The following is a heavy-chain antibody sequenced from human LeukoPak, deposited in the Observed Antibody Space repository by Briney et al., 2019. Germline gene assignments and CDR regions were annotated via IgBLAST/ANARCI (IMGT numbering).Heavy chain of an antibody. J-gene: IGHJ4*02. CDR2: IRSKANSYAT. CDR1: GFTFSGSA. V-gene: IGHV3-73*01. CDR3: TTHAYYDILTGPPSEFDY. D-gene: IGHD3-9*01. Sequence: GGSLRLSCAASGFTFSGSAMHWVRQASGKGLEWVGRIRSKANSYATAYAASVKGRFTISRDDSKNTAYLQMNSLKTEDTAVYYCTTHAYYDILTGPPSEFDYWGQGTLVTVSS.